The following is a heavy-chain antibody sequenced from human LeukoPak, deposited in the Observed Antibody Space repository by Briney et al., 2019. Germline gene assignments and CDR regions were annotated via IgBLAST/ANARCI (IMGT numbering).Heavy chain of an antibody. Sequence: PGGSLRLSCAASGFTFSTYAMSWVRQAPGRGLEWVSDISGSSDTTYYADSVKGRFTISRDNSKNTLYLQMNSLRAEDTAVYYCANREGGYTYDPFDYWGQGTLVTVSS. J-gene: IGHJ4*02. CDR2: ISGSSDTT. V-gene: IGHV3-23*01. CDR3: ANREGGYTYDPFDY. D-gene: IGHD5-18*01. CDR1: GFTFSTYA.